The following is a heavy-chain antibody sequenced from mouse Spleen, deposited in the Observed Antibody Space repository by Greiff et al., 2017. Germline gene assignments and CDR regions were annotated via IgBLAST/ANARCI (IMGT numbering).Heavy chain of an antibody. D-gene: IGHD2-1*01. CDR3: ARENGNRYYFDY. Sequence: EVKVVESGGGLVKPGGSLKLSCAASGFTFSSYAMSWVRQTPEKRLEWVATISDGGSYTYYPDNVKGRFTISRDNAKNNLYLQMSHLKSEDTAMYYCARENGNRYYFDYWGQGTTLTVSS. CDR2: ISDGGSYT. CDR1: GFTFSSYA. V-gene: IGHV5-4*01. J-gene: IGHJ2*01.